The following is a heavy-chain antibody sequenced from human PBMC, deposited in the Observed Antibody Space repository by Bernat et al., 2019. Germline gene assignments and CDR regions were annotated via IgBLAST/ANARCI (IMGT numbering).Heavy chain of an antibody. V-gene: IGHV3-33*01. CDR2: IWYDGSNK. D-gene: IGHD6-6*01. CDR1: GFTFSSYG. Sequence: QVQLVESGGGVVQPGRSLRLSCAASGFTFSSYGMHWVRQAPGKGLEWVAVIWYDGSNKYYADSVKGRFTISRDNSKNTLYLQMNSLRAEDTAVYYCARDSSEYSSSKRAPLKYWGQGTLVTVSS. CDR3: ARDSSEYSSSKRAPLKY. J-gene: IGHJ4*02.